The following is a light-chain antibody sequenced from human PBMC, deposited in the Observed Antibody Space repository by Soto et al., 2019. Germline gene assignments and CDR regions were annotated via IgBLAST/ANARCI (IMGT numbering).Light chain of an antibody. CDR2: RAS. J-gene: IGKJ2*01. CDR3: QQYDDLPSYT. V-gene: IGKV1-33*01. Sequence: DIQMTQSPSSLSASVGDRVTITCQASQDISNYLNWYQQKPGKAPKLLIFRASNLETGAPSRFSGGGSGTDFTFTISSLHPEDIATYYCQQYDDLPSYTFGPGTKLEIK. CDR1: QDISNY.